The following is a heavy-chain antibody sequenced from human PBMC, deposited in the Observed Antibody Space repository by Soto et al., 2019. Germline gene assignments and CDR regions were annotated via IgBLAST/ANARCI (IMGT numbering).Heavy chain of an antibody. Sequence: VEFRRLAYGASGFTLRNYAMTWIRQAPGKGVEWVSLISAYAVGTYYAESVKTRFTISTDQSRNTVYLPMDSMRADDTAVSGWAREIGACSDSSCYPVPYDSWGQRTRVTVSS. CDR1: GFTLRNYA. CDR2: ISAYAVGT. J-gene: IGHJ5*02. D-gene: IGHD3-16*01. CDR3: AREIGACSDSSCYPVPYDS. V-gene: IGHV3-23*01.